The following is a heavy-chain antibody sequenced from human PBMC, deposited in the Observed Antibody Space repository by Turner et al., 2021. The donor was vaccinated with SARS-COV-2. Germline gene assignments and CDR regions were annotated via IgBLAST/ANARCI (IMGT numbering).Heavy chain of an antibody. D-gene: IGHD3-22*01. CDR2: IYYSGST. J-gene: IGHJ4*02. CDR1: GGSISSSRYY. Sequence: QLQLQESGPGLVKPSETLSLTCTVSGGSISSSRYYWGWIRQPPGKGLEWIGSIYYSGSTYSNPSLKSRGTISVDTSKNQFSLKLSSVTAADTAVYYCARHKGDYDSSELLGWGQGTLVTVSS. CDR3: ARHKGDYDSSELLG. V-gene: IGHV4-39*01.